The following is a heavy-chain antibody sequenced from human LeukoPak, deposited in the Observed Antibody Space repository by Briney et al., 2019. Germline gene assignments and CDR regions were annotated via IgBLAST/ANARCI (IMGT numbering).Heavy chain of an antibody. D-gene: IGHD1-26*01. CDR3: AKRVSGSYRDYYFDY. V-gene: IGHV3-23*01. Sequence: GGSLRLSCAASGFTFTNYAMSWVRQAPGKGLEWVSSIGSGGSTYHADSVKGRFTISRDNSKNMLYLQMNGLRAEDTAVYYCAKRVSGSYRDYYFDYWGQGTLVTVSS. CDR2: IGSGGST. CDR1: GFTFTNYA. J-gene: IGHJ4*02.